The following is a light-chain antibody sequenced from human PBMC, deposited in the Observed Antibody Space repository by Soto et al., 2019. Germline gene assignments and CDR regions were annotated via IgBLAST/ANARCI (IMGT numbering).Light chain of an antibody. J-gene: IGLJ2*01. V-gene: IGLV2-14*03. CDR2: DVN. CDR1: SSDIGAYNF. CDR3: TSWTTSTTMI. Sequence: QSALTQPASVSGSPGQSITISCTGTSSDIGAYNFVSWYQQHPGKAPKLMLYDVNIRPSGVSNRFSGSKSGNPASLTISGLQADDEADYYCTSWTTSTTMIFGGGTKLTVL.